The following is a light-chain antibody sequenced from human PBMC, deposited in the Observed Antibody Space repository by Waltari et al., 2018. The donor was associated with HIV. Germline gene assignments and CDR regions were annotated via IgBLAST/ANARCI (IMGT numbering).Light chain of an antibody. Sequence: QSELTQPASVSGTPGQTVTFSCSGGRSNIGSNTVNWYRQFPGAAPKLLIYSNNQRPSGVPDRFSGSKSGTSASLAISGLQSGDEAVFYCSSYTSSSSFYVFGTGTKVTVL. V-gene: IGLV1-44*01. CDR3: SSYTSSSSFYV. CDR2: SNN. CDR1: RSNIGSNT. J-gene: IGLJ1*01.